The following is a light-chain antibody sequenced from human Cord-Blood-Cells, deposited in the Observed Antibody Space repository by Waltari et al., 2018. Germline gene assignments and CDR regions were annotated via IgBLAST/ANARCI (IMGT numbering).Light chain of an antibody. J-gene: IGKJ4*01. CDR2: DAS. CDR1: QSVSSY. V-gene: IGKV3-11*01. Sequence: EIVLTQSPATLSLSPGEGATLSCRASQSVSSYLAWYQQKPGQAPRLLIYDASNRATVIPARFSGSGSGTDFTLTISSLEPEDFAVYDCQQRSNWPPLTFGGGTKVEIK. CDR3: QQRSNWPPLT.